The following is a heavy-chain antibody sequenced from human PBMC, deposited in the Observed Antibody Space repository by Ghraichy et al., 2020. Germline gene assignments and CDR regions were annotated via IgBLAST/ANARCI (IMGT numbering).Heavy chain of an antibody. CDR3: AHREGGLFDP. CDR2: IYWDDDK. CDR1: GFSLSTSGVG. V-gene: IGHV2-5*02. Sequence: SGPTLVKPTQTLTLTCTFSGFSLSTSGVGVAWIRQPPGKALEWLALIYWDDDKRYSPSLKSRLAIIKDTSKKQVVLTMTNMDPVDTATYYCAHREGGLFDPWGQGTLVTVSS. J-gene: IGHJ5*02. D-gene: IGHD3-16*01.